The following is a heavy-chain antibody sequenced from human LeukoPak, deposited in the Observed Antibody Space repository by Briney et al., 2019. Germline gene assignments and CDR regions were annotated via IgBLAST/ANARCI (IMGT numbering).Heavy chain of an antibody. CDR2: INHGGDI. CDR1: GDFLSDYSGYY. Sequence: PSETLSLTCAVYGDFLSDYSGYYWSWIRQPPGKGLEWIGEINHGGDIDYNPSLKSRVTISVGTSKKQLSLKLSSVTAADTAVYYWAKPFRWNYGSFGSWGQGTLVTVSS. D-gene: IGHD1-7*01. CDR3: AKPFRWNYGSFGS. V-gene: IGHV4-34*01. J-gene: IGHJ5*02.